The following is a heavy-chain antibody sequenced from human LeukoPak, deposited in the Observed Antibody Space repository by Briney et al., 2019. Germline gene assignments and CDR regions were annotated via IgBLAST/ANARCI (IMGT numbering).Heavy chain of an antibody. J-gene: IGHJ1*01. V-gene: IGHV4-59*12. Sequence: SETPSLTCSVSGGSIRSYYWSWIRQPPGKGLEWIGYTFHTGRTNYNPSLKSRVTISLDTSKNQFSLKVSSVTAADTAVYYCASSSGYDSAVYFPHWGQGTLLTVSS. CDR1: GGSIRSYY. CDR3: ASSSGYDSAVYFPH. CDR2: TFHTGRT. D-gene: IGHD5-12*01.